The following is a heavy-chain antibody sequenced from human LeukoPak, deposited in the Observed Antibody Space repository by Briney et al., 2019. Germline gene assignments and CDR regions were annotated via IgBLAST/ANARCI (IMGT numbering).Heavy chain of an antibody. CDR1: GDSISSHY. V-gene: IGHV4-59*11. Sequence: NSSETLSLXCAVSGDSISSHYWSWIRRPPGKGLEWIGYIDYSGGTNYNPSLKSRVTISVDTSKNQFSLNLSSVTAADTAVYYCARGHYYDTSGDYWGQGTLVTVSS. CDR2: IDYSGGT. CDR3: ARGHYYDTSGDY. D-gene: IGHD3-22*01. J-gene: IGHJ4*02.